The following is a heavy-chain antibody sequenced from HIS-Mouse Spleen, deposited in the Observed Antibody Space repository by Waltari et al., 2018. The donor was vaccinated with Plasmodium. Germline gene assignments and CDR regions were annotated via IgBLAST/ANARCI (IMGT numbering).Heavy chain of an antibody. CDR3: ARDLAAAGHFDY. V-gene: IGHV1-2*02. Sequence: QVQLVQSGAEVKKPGASVKVSCKASGYTFTGYYMHWVRQAPGQGLEWMGLINPNSGGTNYAQKCQGRVTMTRDTSISTAYMELSRLRSDDTAVYYCARDLAAAGHFDYWGQGTLVTVSS. CDR1: GYTFTGYY. D-gene: IGHD6-13*01. J-gene: IGHJ4*02. CDR2: INPNSGGT.